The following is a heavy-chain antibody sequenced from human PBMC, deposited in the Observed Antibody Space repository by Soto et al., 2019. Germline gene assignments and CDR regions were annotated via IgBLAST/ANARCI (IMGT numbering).Heavy chain of an antibody. J-gene: IGHJ3*02. CDR1: GFTFSSYA. CDR2: ISGSGGST. CDR3: AKYRTIFGVVIDDAFDI. V-gene: IGHV3-23*01. D-gene: IGHD3-3*01. Sequence: EVQLLESGGGLVQPGGSLRLSCAASGFTFSSYAMSWVRQAPGKGLEWVSAISGSGGSTYYADSVKGRFTISRDNSKNTLYRQMNSLRAEDTAVYYCAKYRTIFGVVIDDAFDIWGQGTMVTVSS.